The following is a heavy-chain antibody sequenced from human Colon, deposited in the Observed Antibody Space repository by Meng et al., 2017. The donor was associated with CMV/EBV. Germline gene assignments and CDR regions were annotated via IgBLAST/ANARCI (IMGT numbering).Heavy chain of an antibody. D-gene: IGHD6-6*01. CDR2: IRYDGSNK. CDR3: AKVPYSSSGHYYGMDV. J-gene: IGHJ6*02. V-gene: IGHV3-30*02. CDR1: GFAFSSYE. Sequence: GESLKISCVASGFAFSSYEMNWVRQAPGKGLEWVAFIRYDGSNKYYADSVKGRFTISRDNSKNTLYLQMNSLRAEDTAVYYCAKVPYSSSGHYYGMDVWGQGTTVTVSS.